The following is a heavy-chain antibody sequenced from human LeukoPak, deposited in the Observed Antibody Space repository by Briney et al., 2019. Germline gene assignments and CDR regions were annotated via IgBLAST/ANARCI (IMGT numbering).Heavy chain of an antibody. V-gene: IGHV3-74*01. CDR1: GFTFSSYW. J-gene: IGHJ3*02. Sequence: PGGSLRLSCAASGFTFSSYWMHWVRQAPGKGLVWVSRINSDGSSTSYADSVKGRFTISRDNAKNTLYLQMNSLRAEDPAVYYCARRLAVRGVIIYPDDAFDIWGQGTMVTVSS. D-gene: IGHD3-10*01. CDR2: INSDGSST. CDR3: ARRLAVRGVIIYPDDAFDI.